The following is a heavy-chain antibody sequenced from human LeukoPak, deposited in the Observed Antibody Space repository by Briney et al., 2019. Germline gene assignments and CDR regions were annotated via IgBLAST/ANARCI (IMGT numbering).Heavy chain of an antibody. D-gene: IGHD1-26*01. CDR2: IYSGGST. CDR3: ARVAAPGSCFYYYGMDV. V-gene: IGHV3-53*01. CDR1: GFTVSSNY. J-gene: IGHJ6*02. Sequence: GGSLRLSCAASGFTVSSNYMSWVRQAPGKGLEWVSVIYSGGSTYYADSVKGRFTISRDNSKNTLYLQMNSLRAEDTAVYYCARVAAPGSCFYYYGMDVWGQGTTVTVSS.